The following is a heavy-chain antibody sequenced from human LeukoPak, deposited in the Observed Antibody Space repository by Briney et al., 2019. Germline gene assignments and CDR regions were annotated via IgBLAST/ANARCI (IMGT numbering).Heavy chain of an antibody. D-gene: IGHD6-19*01. Sequence: SETLSLTCAVYGGSFSDYYWSWIRQPPGKGLEWIGSVSYSGGTFYNPSLKSRVTISVDTSKNQFSLKLSSVTAADTAMYYCARQWLVILSDAFDIWGQGTMVTVSS. CDR3: ARQWLVILSDAFDI. J-gene: IGHJ3*02. CDR1: GGSFSDYY. V-gene: IGHV4-59*08. CDR2: VSYSGGT.